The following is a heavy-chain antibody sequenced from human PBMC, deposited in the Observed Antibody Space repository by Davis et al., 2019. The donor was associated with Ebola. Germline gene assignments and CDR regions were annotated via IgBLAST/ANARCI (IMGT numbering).Heavy chain of an antibody. CDR1: GGSFSGYS. J-gene: IGHJ6*02. V-gene: IGHV4-34*01. Sequence: SETLSLTCAVYGGSFSGYSWSWIRQPPGKGLEWIGEINHSGSTNYNPSLKSRVTISVDTSKNQFSLKLSSVTAADTAVYYCARGTTVIYYYYYGMDVWGQGTTVTVSS. D-gene: IGHD4-17*01. CDR2: INHSGST. CDR3: ARGTTVIYYYYYGMDV.